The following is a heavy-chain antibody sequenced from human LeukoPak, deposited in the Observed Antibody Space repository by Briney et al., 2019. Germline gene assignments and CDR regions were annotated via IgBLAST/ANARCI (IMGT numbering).Heavy chain of an antibody. J-gene: IGHJ6*02. D-gene: IGHD6-19*01. V-gene: IGHV5-51*01. CDR1: GYTFNTYW. CDR2: IYPGDSDT. CDR3: ARRIAVAGTGCYGLDV. Sequence: MHGESLKISCKGSGYTFNTYWIAWVPQTPGKGLKWMGIIYPGDSDTRYSTSFQGQVTISADKSIGTAYLQWSSLKASDTATYYCARRIAVAGTGCYGLDVWGQGTTVTVSS.